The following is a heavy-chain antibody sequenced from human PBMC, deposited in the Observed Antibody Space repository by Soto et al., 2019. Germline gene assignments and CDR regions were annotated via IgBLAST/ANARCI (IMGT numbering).Heavy chain of an antibody. CDR2: IGTAGDT. CDR3: ARGQEVGAHFFDS. D-gene: IGHD2-15*01. J-gene: IGHJ4*02. CDR1: GFTFSGFD. V-gene: IGHV3-13*01. Sequence: GGSLRLSCEASGFTFSGFDMHWFRQPTGKGLEWVSTIGTAGDTYYAVSVKGRFTIFRDNAKNSLSLQMNSLRAGDTAVYFCARGQEVGAHFFDSWGQGTQVTVS.